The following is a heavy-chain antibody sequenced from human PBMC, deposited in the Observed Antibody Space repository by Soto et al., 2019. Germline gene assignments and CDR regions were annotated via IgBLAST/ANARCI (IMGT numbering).Heavy chain of an antibody. V-gene: IGHV4-39*01. J-gene: IGHJ5*02. D-gene: IGHD2-2*01. CDR1: GGSISSSSYY. CDR3: ARLTYPNWFDP. CDR2: IYYSGST. Sequence: SETLSLTCTVSGGSISSSSYYWGWIRQPPGKGLEWIGSIYYSGSTYYNPSLKSRVTISVDTSKNQFSLKLSSVTAADTAVYYCARLTYPNWFDPWGQGTLVTVSS.